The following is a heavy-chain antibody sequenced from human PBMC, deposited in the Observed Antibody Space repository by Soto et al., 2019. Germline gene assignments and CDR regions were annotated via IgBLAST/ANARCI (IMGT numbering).Heavy chain of an antibody. V-gene: IGHV3-33*01. D-gene: IGHD4-17*01. CDR3: ARDSSGDYAEQTFDP. J-gene: IGHJ5*02. CDR1: GFTFSSYG. CDR2: IWYDGSNK. Sequence: GGSLRLSCAASGFTFSSYGMHWVRQAPGKGLEWVAVIWYDGSNKYYADSVKGRFTISRDNSKNTLYLQMNSLRAEDTAVYYCARDSSGDYAEQTFDPWGQGTLVTVSS.